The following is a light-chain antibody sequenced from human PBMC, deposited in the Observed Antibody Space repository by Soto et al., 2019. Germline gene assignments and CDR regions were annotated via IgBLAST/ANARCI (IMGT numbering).Light chain of an antibody. Sequence: QSVLTQPPSVSGAPGQRVTLSCTGNTSNLGAGYDVHWYQQLPGAAPKLVIFGNRNRPSGVPEGFSGSKSGTAASLAITGLQAEDEADYYCQAYDYSLTASVFGGGTKLTVL. CDR1: TSNLGAGYD. V-gene: IGLV1-40*01. J-gene: IGLJ3*02. CDR3: QAYDYSLTASV. CDR2: GNR.